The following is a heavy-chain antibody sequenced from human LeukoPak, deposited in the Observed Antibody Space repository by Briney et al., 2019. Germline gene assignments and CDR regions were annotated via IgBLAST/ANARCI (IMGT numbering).Heavy chain of an antibody. CDR1: GGTFSSYA. Sequence: SVKVSCKASGGTFSSYAISWVRQAPGQGLEWMGGIIPIFGTANYAQKFQGRVTITADESTSTAYMELSSLRSEDTAVYYCARAGPYYYDSSGYYPYYYYYMDVWGKGTTVTISS. J-gene: IGHJ6*03. CDR3: ARAGPYYYDSSGYYPYYYYYMDV. V-gene: IGHV1-69*13. D-gene: IGHD3-22*01. CDR2: IIPIFGTA.